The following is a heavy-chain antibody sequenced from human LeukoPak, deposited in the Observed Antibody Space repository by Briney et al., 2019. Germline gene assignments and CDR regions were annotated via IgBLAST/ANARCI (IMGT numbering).Heavy chain of an antibody. J-gene: IGHJ5*02. CDR1: GFTVSSNY. CDR2: ISSSSSTI. Sequence: GGSLRLSCAASGFTVSSNYMNWVRQAPGKGLEWVSYISSSSSTIYYADCVKGRFTISRDNAKNSLYLQMNSLRAEDTAVYYCARSPGSPWGQGTLVTVSS. CDR3: ARSPGSP. D-gene: IGHD3-10*01. V-gene: IGHV3-48*04.